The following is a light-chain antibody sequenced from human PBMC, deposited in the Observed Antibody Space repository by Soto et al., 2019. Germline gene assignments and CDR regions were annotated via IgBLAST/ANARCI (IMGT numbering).Light chain of an antibody. CDR3: QQHGSSAFT. V-gene: IGKV3-20*01. Sequence: EIVLTQSPDTLSLSPGEGATLSCRASQSVSSTYLAWYQHKPGQVPRLLLYGASNRATGVPYRFSGVGSGTDFTLTISSLEPEDITVYYCQQHGSSAFTFGQGTKLQLK. CDR2: GAS. J-gene: IGKJ2*01. CDR1: QSVSSTY.